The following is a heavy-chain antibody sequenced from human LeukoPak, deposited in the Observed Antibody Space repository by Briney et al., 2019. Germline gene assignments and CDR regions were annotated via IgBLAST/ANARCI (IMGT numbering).Heavy chain of an antibody. CDR2: ISSNGGST. CDR1: GFTFSTYA. J-gene: IGHJ5*02. CDR3: VKDQNYYGWFDP. Sequence: GGSLRLSCSASGFTFSTYAMHWVRQAPGKGLEYVSAISSNGGSTYYADSVKGRFAISRDNSKNTLYLQMSSLRAEDTAVYYCVKDQNYYGWFDPWGQGTLVTVSS. V-gene: IGHV3-64D*06. D-gene: IGHD3-10*01.